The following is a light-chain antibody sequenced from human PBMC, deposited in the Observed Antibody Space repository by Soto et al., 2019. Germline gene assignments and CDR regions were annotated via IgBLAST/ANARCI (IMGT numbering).Light chain of an antibody. J-gene: IGKJ1*01. Sequence: EIVMTQSTATLSVSPGERATLSCRASQSVSSNLAWYQKKPGQAPRLLIYGASTRATGIPARFSGSGSGTEFTLTISSLQSEDFAVYYCQQYNNWGTFGQGTKVEIK. V-gene: IGKV3-15*01. CDR3: QQYNNWGT. CDR1: QSVSSN. CDR2: GAS.